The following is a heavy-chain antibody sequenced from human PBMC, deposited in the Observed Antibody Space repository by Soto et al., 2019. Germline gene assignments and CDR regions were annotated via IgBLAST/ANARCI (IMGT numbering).Heavy chain of an antibody. CDR1: GLTFSSYA. CDR2: ISGSGGST. J-gene: IGHJ4*02. Sequence: VGSLRLSCAASGLTFSSYAMSWVRQAPGKGLEWVSAISGSGGSTYYADSVKGRFTISRDNSKNTLYLQMNSLRAEDTAVYYCAKSVPGIYDFWSCSLYYFDYWGQGTLVTVS. V-gene: IGHV3-23*01. CDR3: AKSVPGIYDFWSCSLYYFDY. D-gene: IGHD3-3*01.